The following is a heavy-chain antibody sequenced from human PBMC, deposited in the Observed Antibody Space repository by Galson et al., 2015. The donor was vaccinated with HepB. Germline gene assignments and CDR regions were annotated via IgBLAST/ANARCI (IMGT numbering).Heavy chain of an antibody. CDR3: ARQDYYDSSGYGEDAFDI. CDR1: GFTFSSYS. CDR2: ISSGSSTI. V-gene: IGHV3-48*01. J-gene: IGHJ3*02. Sequence: SLRLSCAASGFTFSSYSVNWVRQAPGKGLEWVSYISSGSSTIYYADSVKGRFTISRDNAKNSLYLQMNSLRAEDTAVYYCARQDYYDSSGYGEDAFDIWGQGTMVTVSS. D-gene: IGHD3-22*01.